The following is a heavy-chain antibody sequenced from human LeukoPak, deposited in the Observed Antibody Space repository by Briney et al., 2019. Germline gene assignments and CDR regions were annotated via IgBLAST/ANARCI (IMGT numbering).Heavy chain of an antibody. CDR3: TRDRWSSSSASFDY. J-gene: IGHJ4*02. D-gene: IGHD6-6*01. CDR1: GFSFSSYT. Sequence: GGSPRLSCAAPGFSFSSYTMNWVRQAPGKGLEWVSSISSSSSYIYYADSVKGRFTISRDNAKNSLLLQMNSLRAEDTAVYYCTRDRWSSSSASFDYWGLGTLVIVSS. CDR2: ISSSSSYI. V-gene: IGHV3-21*06.